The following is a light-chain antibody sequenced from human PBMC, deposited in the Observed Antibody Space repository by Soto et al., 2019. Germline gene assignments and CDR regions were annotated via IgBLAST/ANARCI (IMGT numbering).Light chain of an antibody. CDR3: QQYNDWPLT. CDR2: DIS. CDR1: QSVSRD. V-gene: IGKV3D-15*01. Sequence: EIVFTQSPATLSVSPGERAPLSCRASQSVSRDLAWYQQKPGQAPRLLIYDISTRATGIPTRFSGSGSGTEFTLTISSLQSEDFAVYYCQQYNDWPLTFGGGTKVDI. J-gene: IGKJ4*01.